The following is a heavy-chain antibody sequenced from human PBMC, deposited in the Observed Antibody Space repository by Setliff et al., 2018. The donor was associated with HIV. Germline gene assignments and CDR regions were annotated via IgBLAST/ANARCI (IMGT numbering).Heavy chain of an antibody. CDR3: ASSWSRVPYYGLDV. J-gene: IGHJ6*02. D-gene: IGHD6-13*01. V-gene: IGHV1-8*01. CDR2: MNPNSGNT. CDR1: GHTFTSYD. Sequence: GASVKVSCKASGHTFTSYDINWVRQATGRGLERMGWMNPNSGNTGYAQKFQGRVTMTRNTSISTAYMELSSLRSEDSAVYYCASSWSRVPYYGLDVWGQGTTVTVSS.